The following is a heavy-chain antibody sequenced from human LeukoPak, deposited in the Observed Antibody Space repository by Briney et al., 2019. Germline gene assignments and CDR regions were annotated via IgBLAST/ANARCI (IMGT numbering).Heavy chain of an antibody. CDR3: AKDRMVRGAVYYYYGMDV. V-gene: IGHV3-23*01. CDR1: GFTFSSYA. CDR2: ISGSGGST. D-gene: IGHD3-10*01. J-gene: IGHJ6*02. Sequence: GGSLRLSCAASGFTFSSYAMNWVRQTPGKGLEWVSAISGSGGSTYYADSVKGRFTISRDNSKNTLYLQMNSLRAEDTAVYYCAKDRMVRGAVYYYYGMDVWGQGTTVTVSS.